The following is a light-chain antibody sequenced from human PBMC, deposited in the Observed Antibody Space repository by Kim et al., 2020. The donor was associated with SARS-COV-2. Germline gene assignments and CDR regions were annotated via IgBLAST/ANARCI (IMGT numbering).Light chain of an antibody. CDR2: GNS. Sequence: GQGVTISYTGSSPNIGAGYDVHWYQQLPGTAPKLLIYGNSNRPSGVPDRFSGSKSGTSASLAITGLQAEDEADYYCQSYDSSLSGVFGGGTQLTVL. CDR1: SPNIGAGYD. J-gene: IGLJ3*02. V-gene: IGLV1-40*01. CDR3: QSYDSSLSGV.